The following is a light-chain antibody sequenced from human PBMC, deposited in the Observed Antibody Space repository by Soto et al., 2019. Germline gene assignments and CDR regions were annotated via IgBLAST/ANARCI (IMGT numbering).Light chain of an antibody. CDR2: DVS. Sequence: QSALTQPASVSGSHGQSITISCTGTRSDVGYYDYVSWYQQHPGKAPKLVIYDVSHRPSGVSNRFSGSKSGNTASLTISGLQAEDEGDYYCSSYTTTYTWMFGGGTKLAVL. J-gene: IGLJ3*02. CDR3: SSYTTTYTWM. CDR1: RSDVGYYDY. V-gene: IGLV2-14*01.